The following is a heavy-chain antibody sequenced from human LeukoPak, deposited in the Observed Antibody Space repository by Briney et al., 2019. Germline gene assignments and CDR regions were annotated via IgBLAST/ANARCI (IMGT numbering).Heavy chain of an antibody. Sequence: GESLKISCKGSGYSFTSYWIGWVRQMPGKGLEWMGIIYPGDSDTRYSPSFQGQVTISADKSISTAYLQWSSLKASDTAMYYCARPYCSSTSCYAHYRYGGAFDIWGQGTMVTVSS. CDR3: ARPYCSSTSCYAHYRYGGAFDI. V-gene: IGHV5-51*01. J-gene: IGHJ3*02. D-gene: IGHD2-2*01. CDR1: GYSFTSYW. CDR2: IYPGDSDT.